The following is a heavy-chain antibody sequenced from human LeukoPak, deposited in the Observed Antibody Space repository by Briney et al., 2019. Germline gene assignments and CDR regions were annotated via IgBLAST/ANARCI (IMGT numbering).Heavy chain of an antibody. CDR3: ARGSPYGSTTDY. V-gene: IGHV4-34*01. CDR1: GGSFSGYY. D-gene: IGHD6-13*01. Sequence: PSETLSLTCAVYGGSFSGYYWSWIRQPPGKGLEWIGEINHSGSTNYNPSLKSRVTISVDTSKNQFSLKLSSVTAADTAVYYCARGSPYGSTTDYWGQGTLVTVSS. J-gene: IGHJ4*02. CDR2: INHSGST.